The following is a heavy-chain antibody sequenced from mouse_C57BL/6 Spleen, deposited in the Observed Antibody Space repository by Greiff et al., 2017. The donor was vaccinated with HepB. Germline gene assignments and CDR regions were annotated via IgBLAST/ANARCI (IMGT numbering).Heavy chain of an antibody. CDR2: IDPENGDT. J-gene: IGHJ2*01. V-gene: IGHV14-4*01. CDR1: GFNIKDDY. CDR3: TTVGVVATTTDY. Sequence: EVKLQQYGAELVRPGASVKLSCTASGFNIKDDYMHWVKQRPEQGLEWIGWIDPENGDTEYASKFQGKATITADTSSNTAYLQLSSLTSEDTAVYYCTTVGVVATTTDYWGQGTTLTVSS. D-gene: IGHD1-1*01.